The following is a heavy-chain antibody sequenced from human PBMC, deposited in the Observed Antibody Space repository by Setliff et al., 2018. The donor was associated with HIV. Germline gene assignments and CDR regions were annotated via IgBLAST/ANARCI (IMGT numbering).Heavy chain of an antibody. CDR1: GFTFSSYT. Sequence: GGSLRLSCAASGFTFSSYTLNWIRQAPGKGLEWVASISDGGTYIYYADSVKGRFTISRDDAGNSLFLQLKHLRAEDTAIYYCTTDPLTMIVVVINLANYWGQGTLVTVSS. CDR2: ISDGGTYI. CDR3: TTDPLTMIVVVINLANY. J-gene: IGHJ4*02. V-gene: IGHV3-21*01. D-gene: IGHD3-22*01.